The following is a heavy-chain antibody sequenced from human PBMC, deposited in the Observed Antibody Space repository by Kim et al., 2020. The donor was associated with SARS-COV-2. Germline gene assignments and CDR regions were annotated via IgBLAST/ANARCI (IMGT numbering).Heavy chain of an antibody. CDR2: IHSGGST. CDR3: ARRSVWGTDRHPIDI. CDR1: GDSISNNNHY. Sequence: SETLSLTCTVSGDSISNNNHYWGWIRQSPGKGLEWIGSIHSGGSTHYNPSLKSRVTISVDRSKNQFFLTLSSVTAADTAVYYCARRSVWGTDRHPIDIWG. D-gene: IGHD3-16*02. V-gene: IGHV4-39*01. J-gene: IGHJ3*02.